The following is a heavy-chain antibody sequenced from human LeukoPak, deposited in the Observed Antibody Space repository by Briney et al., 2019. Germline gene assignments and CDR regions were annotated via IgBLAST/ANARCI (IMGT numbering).Heavy chain of an antibody. CDR1: GFNFSNYW. CDR2: INIAGSVT. V-gene: IGHV3-74*01. Sequence: GGSLRLSCAASGFNFSNYWVHWVRQAPGKGLEWVSRINIAGSVTIYADSVKGRFTISRDNAKKTLYLQMNSLRAEDTAVYYCARDMVDWGQGTLVTVSS. D-gene: IGHD2-15*01. J-gene: IGHJ4*02. CDR3: ARDMVD.